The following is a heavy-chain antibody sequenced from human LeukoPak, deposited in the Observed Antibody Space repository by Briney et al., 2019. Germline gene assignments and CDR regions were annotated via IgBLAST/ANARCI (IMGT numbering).Heavy chain of an antibody. CDR3: ARNGAIDPYSYHGMDV. J-gene: IGHJ6*02. D-gene: IGHD2-8*01. V-gene: IGHV3-21*01. CDR1: GFTFSNYA. CDR2: ISSSSSYI. Sequence: GGSLRLSCAASGFTFSNYAMNWVRQAPGRGLEWVSSISSSSSYIYYADSVKGRFTLSRDNAKNSLYLQMNSLRAEDTAVYYCARNGAIDPYSYHGMDVWGQGTTVTVSS.